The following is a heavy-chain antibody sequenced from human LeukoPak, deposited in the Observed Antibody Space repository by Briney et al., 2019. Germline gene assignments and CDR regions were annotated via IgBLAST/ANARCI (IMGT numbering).Heavy chain of an antibody. D-gene: IGHD5-18*01. CDR2: ISSSWST. V-gene: IGHV4-4*07. J-gene: IGHJ5*02. CDR3: ARYALIPPTFGFGYGFCFDP. Sequence: SETLSLTCTVSGGSINNYYWSWIRQPAGKGLEYIGRISSSWSTNYSPSLRSRVTISVDTSKNQFSLKLSSVTAADTDVYYCARYALIPPTFGFGYGFCFDPWGQGTLVTVSS. CDR1: GGSINNYY.